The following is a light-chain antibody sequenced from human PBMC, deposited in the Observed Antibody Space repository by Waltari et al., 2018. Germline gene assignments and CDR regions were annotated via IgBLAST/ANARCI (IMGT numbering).Light chain of an antibody. J-gene: IGLJ2*01. CDR1: SSDVGRNNL. Sequence: QSALTQPASVSGSPGQSITISCTGTSSDVGRNNLFSWYQQHPGQAPKLIIYEATKRTSGVSNRFSGSKSGNTASLTISGLQAEDEGDYYCCSYTNTHVVFGGGTKLTVL. CDR2: EAT. V-gene: IGLV2-14*02. CDR3: CSYTNTHVV.